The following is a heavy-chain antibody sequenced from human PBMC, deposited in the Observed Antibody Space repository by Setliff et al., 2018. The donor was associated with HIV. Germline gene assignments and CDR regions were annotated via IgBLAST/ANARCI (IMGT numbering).Heavy chain of an antibody. D-gene: IGHD6-13*01. Sequence: ASVKVSCKASGYTFTSYDIHWVRQATGQGLEWMGWMNPNSGNTGYAQQFQGRVTMTRDTSTSTVYMELSSLRSEDTAVYFCARTSPLYSRTFDAFDIWGQGTMVTVSS. CDR3: ARTSPLYSRTFDAFDI. V-gene: IGHV1-8*02. CDR2: MNPNSGNT. J-gene: IGHJ3*02. CDR1: GYTFTSYD.